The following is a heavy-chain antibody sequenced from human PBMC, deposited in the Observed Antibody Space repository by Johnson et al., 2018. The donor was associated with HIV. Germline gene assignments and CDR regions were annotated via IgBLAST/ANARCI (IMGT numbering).Heavy chain of an antibody. CDR2: ISYDGSNK. J-gene: IGHJ3*02. CDR3: ALSGGAAAYDAFDI. Sequence: QVQLVESGGGVVQSGRSLRLSCAASGFTFSSYAMHWVRQAPGKGLEWVAVISYDGSNKYYADSVKGRFTISRDNSKNTLYLQMNSLRAEDTAVYYCALSGGAAAYDAFDIWGQGTMVTVSS. D-gene: IGHD6-13*01. CDR1: GFTFSSYA. V-gene: IGHV3-30*04.